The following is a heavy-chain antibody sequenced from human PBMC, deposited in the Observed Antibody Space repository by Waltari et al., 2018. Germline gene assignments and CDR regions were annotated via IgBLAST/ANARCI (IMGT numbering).Heavy chain of an antibody. CDR2: IYYSGST. V-gene: IGHV4-59*01. CDR1: AASISSYY. CDR3: ASTTIAAAGVIDY. Sequence: QVQLQESGPGLVKPSETLSLTCTVPAASISSYYSSWMRQPPGKGLEWIGYIYYSGSTNYNPSLKSRVTISVDTSKNQFSLKLSSVTAADTAVYYCASTTIAAAGVIDYWGQGTLVTVSS. D-gene: IGHD6-13*01. J-gene: IGHJ4*02.